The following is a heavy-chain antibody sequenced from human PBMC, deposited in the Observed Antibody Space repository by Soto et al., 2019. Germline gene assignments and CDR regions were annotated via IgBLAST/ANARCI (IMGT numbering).Heavy chain of an antibody. Sequence: QLQLQESGPGLVKPSETLSLTCTVAGGSISSSSYYWGWIRQPPGKGLEWIGSIYYSGSTYYNPSIKSRVTISVDTSKNQFSLKLSSVTAADTAVYYCARNVGYCISTSCSPFDYWGQGTLVTVSS. V-gene: IGHV4-39*01. J-gene: IGHJ4*02. CDR1: GGSISSSSYY. CDR2: IYYSGST. D-gene: IGHD2-2*01. CDR3: ARNVGYCISTSCSPFDY.